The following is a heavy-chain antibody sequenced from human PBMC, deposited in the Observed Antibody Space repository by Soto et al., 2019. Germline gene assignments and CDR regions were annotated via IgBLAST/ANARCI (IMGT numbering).Heavy chain of an antibody. D-gene: IGHD6-13*01. J-gene: IGHJ1*01. CDR1: GYTFTSHG. V-gene: IGHV1-18*01. CDR2: ISGYNGNT. Sequence: QVQLVQSGAEVKKPGASVKVSCKASGYTFTSHGISWVRQAPGQGLEWMGWISGYNGNTNYAQKLQGRVTMTTDTSTSTVYMELRRLRSDDTAVYYCARAAPSAAGTRYFLHWGQGTLVTVSS. CDR3: ARAAPSAAGTRYFLH.